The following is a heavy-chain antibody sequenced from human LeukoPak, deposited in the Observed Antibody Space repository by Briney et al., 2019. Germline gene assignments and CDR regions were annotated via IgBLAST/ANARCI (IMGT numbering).Heavy chain of an antibody. V-gene: IGHV3-21*01. CDR3: ARSRAYYDFWSGF. J-gene: IGHJ4*02. Sequence: GGSLRLSCAASGFTFSSYRMNWVRQAPGKGLEWVSSISSSSSYIYYADSVKGRFTISRDNAKNSLYLQMNSLRAEDTAVYYCARSRAYYDFWSGFWGQGTLVTVSS. CDR2: ISSSSSYI. CDR1: GFTFSSYR. D-gene: IGHD3-3*01.